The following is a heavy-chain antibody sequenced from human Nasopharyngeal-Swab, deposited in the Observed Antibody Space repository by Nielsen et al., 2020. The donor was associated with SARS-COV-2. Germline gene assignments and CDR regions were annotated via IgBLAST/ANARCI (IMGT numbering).Heavy chain of an antibody. CDR2: IYPGDSDT. V-gene: IGHV5-51*01. J-gene: IGHJ6*02. Sequence: GESLKISCKASGYNFASYWIGWVRQMPGRGLEWMGIIYPGDSDTRYSPSFQGQVTISVDKSINTAFLHSSNLKASDIAKYYCERSGTYYGMGVWGQGTTVNVS. CDR3: ERSGTYYGMGV. CDR1: GYNFASYW. D-gene: IGHD1-26*01.